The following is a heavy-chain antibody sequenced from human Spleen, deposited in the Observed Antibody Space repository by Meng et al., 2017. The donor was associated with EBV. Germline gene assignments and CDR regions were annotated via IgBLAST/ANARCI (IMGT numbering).Heavy chain of an antibody. CDR3: AKDYYDSSGAQYYFDY. Sequence: QLPLQGSGTGSVKPSQTLSLTCAVSGGSISSGGYSWSWIRQPPGKGLEWIGYIYDSGSAYYNPSLKSRVSISVDRSKNQFSLKLTSVTAADTAVYYCAKDYYDSSGAQYYFDYWGQGTLVTVSS. J-gene: IGHJ4*02. V-gene: IGHV4-30-2*01. CDR1: GGSISSGGYS. CDR2: IYDSGSA. D-gene: IGHD3-22*01.